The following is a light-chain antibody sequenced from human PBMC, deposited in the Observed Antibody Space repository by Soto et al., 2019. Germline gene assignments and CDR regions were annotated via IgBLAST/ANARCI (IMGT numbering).Light chain of an antibody. CDR1: QSVSSN. J-gene: IGKJ1*01. V-gene: IGKV3-15*01. CDR2: GAS. CDR3: QQYNAWPRT. Sequence: EIVVTQSPATLSVSPGERATLSCRASQSVSSNLAWYQQKPGQAPRLLISGASTRATGIPARFSGSGSGTEFTLTITSLQSEDFPVYYCQQYNAWPRTFGQGTKVEIK.